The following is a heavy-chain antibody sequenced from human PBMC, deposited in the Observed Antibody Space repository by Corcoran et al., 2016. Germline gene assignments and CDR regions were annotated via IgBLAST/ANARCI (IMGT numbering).Heavy chain of an antibody. CDR1: GFTFRSYS. J-gene: IGHJ6*02. V-gene: IGHV3-48*02. Sequence: EVQLVESGGGLEQPGGSLRLSCVASGFTFRSYSMNWVRQAPGKGLEWISYISSGSSTIYYADSVKGRFTISRDNARNSLYLQMISLRDEDTAVYYCARYGAVGYDSVYGLDVWGQGTTVTVSS. CDR2: ISSGSSTI. D-gene: IGHD3-16*01. CDR3: ARYGAVGYDSVYGLDV.